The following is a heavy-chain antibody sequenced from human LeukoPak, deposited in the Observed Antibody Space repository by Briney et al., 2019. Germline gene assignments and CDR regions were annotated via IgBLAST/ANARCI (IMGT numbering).Heavy chain of an antibody. CDR1: GGSSSGYY. V-gene: IGHV4-34*01. J-gene: IGHJ4*02. Sequence: SETLSLTCAVYGGSSSGYYWSWIRQPPGKGLEWIGEINHSGSTNYNPSLKSRVTISVDTSKNQFSLKLSSVTAADTAVYYCARATYSSGWWEPGVFDYWGQGTLVTVSS. CDR3: ARATYSSGWWEPGVFDY. CDR2: INHSGST. D-gene: IGHD6-19*01.